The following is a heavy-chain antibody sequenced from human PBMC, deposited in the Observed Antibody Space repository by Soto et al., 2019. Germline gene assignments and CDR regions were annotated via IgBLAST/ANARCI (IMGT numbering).Heavy chain of an antibody. CDR2: IYYSGST. CDR1: GYSISGSNW. CDR3: AIVVVTAWGNWFDP. Sequence: QVRLQESGPGLVKPSDTLSLTCAVSGYSISGSNWWAWIRQPPGKVLEWIGYIYYSGSTYYNRSLKRRVTMSVDTSKNQFSLKLSAVTAVDTAVYYCAIVVVTAWGNWFDPWGQGTLVTVS. V-gene: IGHV4-28*01. D-gene: IGHD2-21*02. J-gene: IGHJ5*02.